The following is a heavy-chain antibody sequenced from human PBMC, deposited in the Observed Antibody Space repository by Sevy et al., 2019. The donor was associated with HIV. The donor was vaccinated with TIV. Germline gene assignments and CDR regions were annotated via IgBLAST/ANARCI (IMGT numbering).Heavy chain of an antibody. CDR1: GGSISSYY. V-gene: IGHV4-59*01. CDR2: IYYIGST. Sequence: SETLSLTFTVSGGSISSYYWSWIRQPPGKGLEWIGYIYYIGSTNYNPSLKSRVTISVDTSKNQFSLKLSSVTAADTAVYYCARVLVGYCSGGSCYKNWFDPWGQGTLVTVSS. J-gene: IGHJ5*02. CDR3: ARVLVGYCSGGSCYKNWFDP. D-gene: IGHD2-15*01.